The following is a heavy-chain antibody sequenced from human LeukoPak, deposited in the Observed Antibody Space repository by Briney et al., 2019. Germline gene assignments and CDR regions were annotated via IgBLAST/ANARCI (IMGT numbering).Heavy chain of an antibody. CDR2: IYYSGST. J-gene: IGHJ4*02. CDR1: GGSISSSSYY. D-gene: IGHD3-9*01. CDR3: AGRYFDWLLYDY. Sequence: PSETLSLTCTVSGGSISSSSYYWGWIRQPPGKGLEWIGSIYYSGSTYYNPPLKSRVTISVDTSKNQFSLKLSSVTAADTAVYYCAGRYFDWLLYDYWGQGTLVTVSS. V-gene: IGHV4-39*01.